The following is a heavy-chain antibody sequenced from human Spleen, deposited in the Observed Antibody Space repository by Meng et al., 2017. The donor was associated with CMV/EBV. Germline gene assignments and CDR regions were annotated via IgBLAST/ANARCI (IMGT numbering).Heavy chain of an antibody. CDR2: ISYDGRNK. V-gene: IGHV3-30*03. CDR3: ARDRYSGSYRGYFDY. Sequence: SGFAFSSYDRQWVRQAPGKGLEWVAVISYDGRNKYYADSVKGRFTVSRDNSNNTFLQTNNLRVEDTAVYYCARDRYSGSYRGYFDYWGQGTLVTVSS. D-gene: IGHD1-26*01. CDR1: GFAFSSYD. J-gene: IGHJ4*02.